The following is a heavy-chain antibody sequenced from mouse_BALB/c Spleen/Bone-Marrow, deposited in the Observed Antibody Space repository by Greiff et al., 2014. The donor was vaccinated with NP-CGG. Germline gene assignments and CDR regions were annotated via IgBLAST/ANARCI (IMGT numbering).Heavy chain of an antibody. V-gene: IGHV7-3*02. CDR1: GFTFPDYY. CDR2: IRNKGKGYTT. Sequence: EVQGVESGGGLVQPGGSLRLSCATSGFTFPDYYMSWVRQPPGKALEWLGFIRNKGKGYTTEYSASVKGRFTISRDNSQSILYLQMNTLRAEDSATYYCARDENVGIYWYFDVWGAGTTVTVSS. CDR3: ARDENVGIYWYFDV. J-gene: IGHJ1*01.